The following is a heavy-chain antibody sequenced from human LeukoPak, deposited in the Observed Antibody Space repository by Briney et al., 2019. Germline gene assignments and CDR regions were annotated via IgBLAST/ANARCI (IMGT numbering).Heavy chain of an antibody. D-gene: IGHD6-19*01. J-gene: IGHJ6*02. CDR2: INPNSGGT. CDR3: ARGPLSDNSGWIYGMDV. CDR1: GYTFTGYY. Sequence: ASVKVSCKASGYTFTGYYMHWVRQAPGQGLEWMGRINPNSGGTNYAQKFQGRVTMTRDTSISTAYMELSRLRSDDTAVYYCARGPLSDNSGWIYGMDVWGQGTTVTVSS. V-gene: IGHV1-2*06.